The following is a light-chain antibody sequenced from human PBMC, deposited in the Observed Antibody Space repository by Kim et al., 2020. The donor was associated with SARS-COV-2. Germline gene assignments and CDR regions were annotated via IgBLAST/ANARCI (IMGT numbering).Light chain of an antibody. CDR1: QTASSSY. V-gene: IGKV3-20*01. CDR3: QQYGRSPWT. CDR2: GSS. J-gene: IGKJ1*01. Sequence: EIVLTQSPGTLSLSPGETATLSCRASQTASSSYLAWFQQRPGQPPRLLIYGSSRRATGIPDRFSGSGSGTDFTLTISRLEPEDFAVYYCQQYGRSPWTFGQGTKVDIK.